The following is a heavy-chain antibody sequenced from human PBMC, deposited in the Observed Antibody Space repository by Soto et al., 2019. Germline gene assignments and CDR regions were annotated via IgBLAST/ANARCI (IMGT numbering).Heavy chain of an antibody. V-gene: IGHV3-30-3*01. CDR3: AREGGAAAGPDY. D-gene: IGHD6-13*01. CDR2: ISYDGSNK. Sequence: LRLSCAASGFTFSSYAMHWVRQAPGKGLEWVAVISYDGSNKYYADSVKGRFTISRDNSKNTLYLQMNSLRAEDTAVYYCAREGGAAAGPDYWGQGTLVTVSS. J-gene: IGHJ4*02. CDR1: GFTFSSYA.